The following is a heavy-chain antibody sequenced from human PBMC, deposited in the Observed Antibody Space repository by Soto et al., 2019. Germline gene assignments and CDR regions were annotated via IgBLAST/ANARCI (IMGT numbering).Heavy chain of an antibody. D-gene: IGHD1-26*01. CDR2: IWYDGSNK. CDR3: TRDPYGGSRYYFDS. CDR1: GFSFSNYA. J-gene: IGHJ4*02. Sequence: PLGGSLRLSCAASGFSFSNYAMHWVRQAPGKGLEWVAVIWYDGSNKYYADSVKGRFTISKDNSQTTVYLQMNSLRAEDTAVYYCTRDPYGGSRYYFDSWGQGTLVTVSS. V-gene: IGHV3-33*01.